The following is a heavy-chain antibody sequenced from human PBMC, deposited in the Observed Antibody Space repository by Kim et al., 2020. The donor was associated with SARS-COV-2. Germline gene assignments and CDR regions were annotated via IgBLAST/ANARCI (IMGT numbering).Heavy chain of an antibody. Sequence: SETLSLTCTVSGGSISSYYWSWIRQPPGKGLEWIGYIYYSGSTNYNPSLKSRVTISVDTSKNQFSLKLSSVTAADTAVHYCARRGDWFDPWGQGTLVTVSS. CDR1: GGSISSYY. CDR2: IYYSGST. CDR3: ARRGDWFDP. V-gene: IGHV4-59*08. D-gene: IGHD3-16*01. J-gene: IGHJ5*02.